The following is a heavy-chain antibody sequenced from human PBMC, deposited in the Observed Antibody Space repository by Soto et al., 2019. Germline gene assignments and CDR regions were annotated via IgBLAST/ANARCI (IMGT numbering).Heavy chain of an antibody. V-gene: IGHV3-30*18. CDR3: AKVYSSSSGGDY. J-gene: IGHJ4*02. Sequence: LRLSCAASGFTFSSYGMHWVRQAPGKGLEWVAVISYDGSNKYYADSVKGRFTISRDNSKNTLYLQMNSLRAEDTAVYYCAKVYSSSSGGDYWGQGTLVTVSS. D-gene: IGHD6-6*01. CDR1: GFTFSSYG. CDR2: ISYDGSNK.